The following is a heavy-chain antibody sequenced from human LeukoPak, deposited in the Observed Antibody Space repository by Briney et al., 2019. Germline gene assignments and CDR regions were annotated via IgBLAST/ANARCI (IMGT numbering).Heavy chain of an antibody. D-gene: IGHD3-22*01. CDR3: ARWDDSSGSFDY. V-gene: IGHV1-69*01. CDR1: GGTLSSYA. Sequence: ASVNVSCKASGGTLSSYAISWGRQAPGQGLERMGGNIPIFGTANYAQKFQGRVTITADESTSTAYMELSSLRSEDTAVYYCARWDDSSGSFDYWGQGTLVTVSS. CDR2: NIPIFGTA. J-gene: IGHJ4*02.